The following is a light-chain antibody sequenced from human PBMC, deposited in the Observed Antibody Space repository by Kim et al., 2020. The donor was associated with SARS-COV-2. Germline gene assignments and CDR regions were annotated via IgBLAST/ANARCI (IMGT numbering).Light chain of an antibody. Sequence: DIQMTQSPSTLSASVGDRVTITCRASQNINKWLAWYQQKPGKAPKLLVYDASTLDRGVPSRFSGSGSGTVFTLTIDSLQSDDFATYHCQQYSRNWGFGQGTKVDIK. CDR3: QQYSRNWG. J-gene: IGKJ1*01. CDR2: DAS. CDR1: QNINKW. V-gene: IGKV1-5*01.